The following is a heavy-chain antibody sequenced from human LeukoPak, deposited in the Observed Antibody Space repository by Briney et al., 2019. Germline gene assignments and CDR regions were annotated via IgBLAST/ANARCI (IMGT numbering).Heavy chain of an antibody. CDR2: IYYSGST. V-gene: IGHV4-31*03. J-gene: IGHJ4*02. D-gene: IGHD3-22*01. Sequence: SQTLSLTCTVSGGSISSGGYYWSWIRQHPGKGLEWIGYIYYSGSTYYNPSLKSRVTISVDTSKNQFSLKLSSVTAADTAVYYRARVGVQITMMAHIYYFDYWGQGTLVTVSS. CDR1: GGSISSGGYY. CDR3: ARVGVQITMMAHIYYFDY.